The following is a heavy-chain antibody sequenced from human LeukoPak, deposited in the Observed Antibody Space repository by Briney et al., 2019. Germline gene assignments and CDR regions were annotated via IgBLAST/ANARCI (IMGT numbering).Heavy chain of an antibody. D-gene: IGHD3-16*01. CDR3: ARLPRGSHGKAFDI. CDR1: GGAIGSGGYY. J-gene: IGHJ3*02. CDR2: IYYNGNT. Sequence: SQTLSLTCTVSGGAIGSGGYYWSWIRQHPGKGLEWIGHIYYNGNTYYNPSLKSRVTISVDTSKNQFSLKLSSVTAADTAVYYCARLPRGSHGKAFDIWGQGTMVTVTS. V-gene: IGHV4-31*03.